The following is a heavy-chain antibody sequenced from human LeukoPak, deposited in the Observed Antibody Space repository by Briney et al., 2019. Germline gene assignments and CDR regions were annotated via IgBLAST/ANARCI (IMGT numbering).Heavy chain of an antibody. V-gene: IGHV1-69*05. J-gene: IGHJ6*03. D-gene: IGHD4-23*01. CDR1: GGTFSSYA. Sequence: SVTVSCTASGGTFSSYAISWVRQAPGQGLEWMGGIIPVFGTANYAQKFQGRVTITTDESTSTAYMELSSLRSEDTAVYYCASSSCGGMTTVVTRVRYYYMDVWGKGTTVTVSS. CDR2: IIPVFGTA. CDR3: ASSSCGGMTTVVTRVRYYYMDV.